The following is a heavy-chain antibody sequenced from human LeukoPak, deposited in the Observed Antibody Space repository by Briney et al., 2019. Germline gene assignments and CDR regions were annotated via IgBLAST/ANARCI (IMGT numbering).Heavy chain of an antibody. V-gene: IGHV3-53*01. Sequence: GGSLRLSCAASGFTVSSNYMSWVRQAPGKGLEYVSVLYHDGGTYSADSVKGRFTISRDNSKNTLHLQMNSLRVEDTAVYYCVHGWASYGSGSSEFFDYWGQESLVTVSS. CDR3: VHGWASYGSGSSEFFDY. CDR1: GFTVSSNY. D-gene: IGHD3-10*01. J-gene: IGHJ4*02. CDR2: LYHDGGT.